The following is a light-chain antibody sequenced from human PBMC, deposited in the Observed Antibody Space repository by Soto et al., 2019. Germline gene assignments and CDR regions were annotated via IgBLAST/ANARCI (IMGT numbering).Light chain of an antibody. Sequence: QSVLTQPPSVSGAPGQRVTISCTGRSSNIGPGYDVHWYQQLPGTAPKLPIYGNNNRPSGVPDRFSGSKSGTSASLAITGLQAEDEADYYCLSYDSSLSGSRVFGGGTKVTVL. CDR1: SSNIGPGYD. CDR2: GNN. V-gene: IGLV1-40*01. J-gene: IGLJ2*01. CDR3: LSYDSSLSGSRV.